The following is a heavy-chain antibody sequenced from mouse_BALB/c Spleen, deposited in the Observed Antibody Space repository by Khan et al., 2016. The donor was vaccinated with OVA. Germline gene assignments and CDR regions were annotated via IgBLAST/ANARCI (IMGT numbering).Heavy chain of an antibody. CDR2: ISSGSSSI. CDR3: ARDSNFDY. CDR1: GFTFSRFG. J-gene: IGHJ2*01. V-gene: IGHV5-17*02. Sequence: EVELVESGGGLVQPGGSRKLSCAASGFTFSRFGMHWVRQAPEKGLEWVAYISSGSSSIYYVDTVTGRFTISRDNPKNTLFLQMTSLRSDDTAMYYCARDSNFDYWGQGTTLTVSS.